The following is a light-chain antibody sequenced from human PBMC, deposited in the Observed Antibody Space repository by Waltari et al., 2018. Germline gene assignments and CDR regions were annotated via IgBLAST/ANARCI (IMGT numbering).Light chain of an antibody. V-gene: IGKV3-20*01. CDR1: ESVSANY. J-gene: IGKJ1*01. CDR3: LQYGSLPWT. Sequence: ENVLTQSPGTLSLSPGEAATLSCRASESVSANYLAWYQQKPGQAPRLLIYGPSSRATGIPDRFSGRGSGTDFTLTISRLEPEDFAVYYCLQYGSLPWTFGQGTKVEIK. CDR2: GPS.